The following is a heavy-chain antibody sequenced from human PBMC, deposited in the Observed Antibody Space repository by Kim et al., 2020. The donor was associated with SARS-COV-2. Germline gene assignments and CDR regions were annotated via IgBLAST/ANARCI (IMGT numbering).Heavy chain of an antibody. CDR1: GFTFSEYW. Sequence: GGSLRLSCAASGFTFSEYWMHWVRQAPGKGLVWVSRIIPDGRSTSYADSVKGRFTISRDNAKNTLYLQMNSLRAEDTAVYYCASGLTPGQYWVQGTLVTV. CDR2: IIPDGRST. J-gene: IGHJ4*02. D-gene: IGHD2-15*01. V-gene: IGHV3-74*01. CDR3: ASGLTPGQY.